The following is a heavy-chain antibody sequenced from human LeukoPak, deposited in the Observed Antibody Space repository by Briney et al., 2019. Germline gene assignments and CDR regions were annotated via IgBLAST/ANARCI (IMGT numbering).Heavy chain of an antibody. CDR2: IYTSGSP. J-gene: IGHJ4*02. V-gene: IGHV4-61*02. D-gene: IGHD4-17*01. CDR3: ARGGDYGDYEGY. CDR1: GGSISSGSYY. Sequence: SQTLSLTCTVSGGSISSGSYYWSWIPQPAGKGLEWIGRIYTSGSPNYNPSLKSRVTISVDTSKNQFSLKLSSVTAADTAVYYCARGGDYGDYEGYWGQGTLVTVSS.